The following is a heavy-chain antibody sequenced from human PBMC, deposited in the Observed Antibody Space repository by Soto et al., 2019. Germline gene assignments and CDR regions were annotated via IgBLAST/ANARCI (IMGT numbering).Heavy chain of an antibody. J-gene: IGHJ5*02. CDR3: ARGSLPAAMVGNNWFDP. CDR1: GGTFSSYA. V-gene: IGHV1-69*12. Sequence: QVQLVQSGAEVKKPGSSVKVSCKASGGTFSSYAISWVRQAPGQGLEWMGGIIPIFGTANYAQKFQGRVKMTADESTSTAYMELSSLRSEDTAVYYCARGSLPAAMVGNNWFDPWGQGTLVTVSS. CDR2: IIPIFGTA. D-gene: IGHD2-2*01.